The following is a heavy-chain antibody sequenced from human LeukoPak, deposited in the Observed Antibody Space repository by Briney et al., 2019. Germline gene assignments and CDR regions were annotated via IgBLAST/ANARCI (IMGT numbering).Heavy chain of an antibody. CDR2: ISGGADGT. Sequence: GGSLRLSCVASGFTFSSYAMNWVRQAPGKGLEWVSGISGGADGTYYADSVRGRFTISRDNSKTRLSLQMNRVTAEDTAVYYCAKLLTGGYYSTLYYYGLDVWGQGTTVTVSS. CDR1: GFTFSSYA. V-gene: IGHV3-23*01. CDR3: AKLLTGGYYSTLYYYGLDV. J-gene: IGHJ6*02. D-gene: IGHD2-8*02.